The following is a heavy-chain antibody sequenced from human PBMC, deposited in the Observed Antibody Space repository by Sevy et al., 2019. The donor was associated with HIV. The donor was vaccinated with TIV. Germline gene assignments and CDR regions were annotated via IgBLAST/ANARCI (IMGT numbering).Heavy chain of an antibody. CDR1: GFTFSSYA. CDR3: AKVRAEYSSWHIDFDY. V-gene: IGHV3-23*01. Sequence: GGSLRLSCAASGFTFSSYAMSWVRQAPGKGLEWVSTISANGGSTYSADSVKGRFTISRDNSKNTMYLQLNGLRANDTAVYYCAKVRAEYSSWHIDFDYWGQGTLVTVSS. J-gene: IGHJ4*02. D-gene: IGHD6-6*01. CDR2: ISANGGST.